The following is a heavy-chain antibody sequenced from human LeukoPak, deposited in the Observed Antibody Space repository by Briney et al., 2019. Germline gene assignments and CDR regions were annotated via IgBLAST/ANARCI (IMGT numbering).Heavy chain of an antibody. CDR3: ARYAPRGYYPPHFDY. CDR2: IYPGDCDT. J-gene: IGHJ4*02. Sequence: GASLKISCKGSGYSFTTYWIGWVRQMPGKGLEWMGIIYPGDCDTRYTPSFQGQVTISADKSISAAYLQWRSLKASDTAMYYCARYAPRGYYPPHFDYWGQGTLVTVSS. V-gene: IGHV5-51*01. D-gene: IGHD3-3*01. CDR1: GYSFTTYW.